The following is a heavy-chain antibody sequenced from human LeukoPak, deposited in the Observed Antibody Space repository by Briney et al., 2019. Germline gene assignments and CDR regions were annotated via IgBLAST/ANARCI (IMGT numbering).Heavy chain of an antibody. CDR2: IYYSGST. Sequence: SETLSLTCTVSGGSVSSGSYYWSWIRQPPGKGLEWIGYIYYSGSTNYNSSLKNRVTISLDTSKNQFSLRLSSVTAADTAVYYCALWFCSRTSCYVDYWGQGTLVTVSS. CDR1: GGSVSSGSYY. CDR3: ALWFCSRTSCYVDY. J-gene: IGHJ4*02. V-gene: IGHV4-61*01. D-gene: IGHD2-2*01.